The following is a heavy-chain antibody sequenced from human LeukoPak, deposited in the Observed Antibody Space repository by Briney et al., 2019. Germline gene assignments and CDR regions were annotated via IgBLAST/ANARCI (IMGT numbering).Heavy chain of an antibody. J-gene: IGHJ4*02. CDR2: ISPYNGNT. Sequence: ASVKVSCKPYGYTFNTYGITWVRQAPGQGLEWMGWISPYNGNTNYAQKFQGRVTMTTDTSTSTAYMELRSLRSDDTAVYYCARGPIAAAGRYWGQGTLVTVSS. CDR1: GYTFNTYG. D-gene: IGHD6-13*01. V-gene: IGHV1-18*01. CDR3: ARGPIAAAGRY.